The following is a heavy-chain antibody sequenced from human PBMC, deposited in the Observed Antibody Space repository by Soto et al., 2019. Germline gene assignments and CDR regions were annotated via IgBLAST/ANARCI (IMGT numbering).Heavy chain of an antibody. CDR1: GGSSSRDY. CDR3: ARRFLGVYDY. D-gene: IGHD3-3*01. CDR2: IYYSGST. V-gene: IGHV4-59*08. Sequence: SETLSLTCTVSGGSSSRDYWSWIRQPPGKGLEWIGYIYYSGSTNYNPSLKSRVTISVDTSKNQFSLKLSSVTAADTAVYYCARRFLGVYDYWGQGTLVTVSS. J-gene: IGHJ4*02.